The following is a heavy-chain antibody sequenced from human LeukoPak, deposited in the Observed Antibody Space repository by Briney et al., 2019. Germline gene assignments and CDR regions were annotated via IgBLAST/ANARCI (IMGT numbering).Heavy chain of an antibody. Sequence: ASVTVSCTSSGGTFTIYAISWVRQAPGQGLEWMGGIIPIFGTANYAQKFQGRVTITADESTSTAYMELSSLRSEDTAVYYCARDEAAAGTTGDAFYIWGQGTMVTVSS. CDR2: IIPIFGTA. J-gene: IGHJ3*02. CDR3: ARDEAAAGTTGDAFYI. V-gene: IGHV1-69*13. CDR1: GGTFTIYA. D-gene: IGHD6-13*01.